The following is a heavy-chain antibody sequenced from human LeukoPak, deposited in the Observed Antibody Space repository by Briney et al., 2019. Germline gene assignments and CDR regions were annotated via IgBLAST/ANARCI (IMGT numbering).Heavy chain of an antibody. CDR1: GFTFSSYA. CDR3: AKGMIAVAVFDAFDI. J-gene: IGHJ3*02. V-gene: IGHV3-23*01. CDR2: ISGSGGST. D-gene: IGHD6-19*01. Sequence: GGSQRLSCAASGFTFSSYAMSWVRQAPGKGLEWVSAISGSGGSTYYADSVKGRFTIYRDNSKNTLYLQMNSLRAEDTAVYYCAKGMIAVAVFDAFDIWGQGTMVTVSS.